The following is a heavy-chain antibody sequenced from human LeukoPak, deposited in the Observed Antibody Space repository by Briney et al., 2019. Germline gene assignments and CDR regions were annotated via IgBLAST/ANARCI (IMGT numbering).Heavy chain of an antibody. Sequence: PSETLSLTCAVYGGTFSGYYWSWIRQPPGKGLEWIGEINPGGSTNYNPSLESRLTISVHPSKNQFSLNLTSVTAADTAIYYCARGDCSGGACTNFDYWGQGTLVTVSS. J-gene: IGHJ4*02. D-gene: IGHD2-15*01. V-gene: IGHV4-34*01. CDR2: INPGGST. CDR1: GGTFSGYY. CDR3: ARGDCSGGACTNFDY.